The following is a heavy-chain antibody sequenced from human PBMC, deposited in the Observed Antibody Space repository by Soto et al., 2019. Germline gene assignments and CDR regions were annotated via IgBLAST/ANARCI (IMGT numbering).Heavy chain of an antibody. D-gene: IGHD6-13*01. CDR3: SRSVATPGTNIDF. CDR2: IYFSGST. CDR1: GGSMNGYY. J-gene: IGHJ4*02. V-gene: IGHV4-4*09. Sequence: WETLSLTCSVSGGSMNGYYWSWIRQTPGQGLEWLGFIYFSGSTRYNPSLMSRLTISLDKSKRQFSMRLSSVTAADTAVYYCSRSVATPGTNIDFWGQGTLVTVSS.